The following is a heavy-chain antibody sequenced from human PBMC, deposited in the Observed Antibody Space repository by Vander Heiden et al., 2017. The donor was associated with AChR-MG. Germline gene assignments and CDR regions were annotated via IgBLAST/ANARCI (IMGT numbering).Heavy chain of an antibody. Sequence: QVQRVESGGGVVQPGRSLRLSWAAAGFTFSSYGMHWVRQAPGKGLEWVAVISYDGSNKYYADSVKGRFTISRDNSKNTLYLQMNSLRAEDTAVYYCAKPLPGDYFDYWGQGTLVTVSS. CDR2: ISYDGSNK. V-gene: IGHV3-30*18. CDR1: GFTFSSYG. CDR3: AKPLPGDYFDY. J-gene: IGHJ4*02.